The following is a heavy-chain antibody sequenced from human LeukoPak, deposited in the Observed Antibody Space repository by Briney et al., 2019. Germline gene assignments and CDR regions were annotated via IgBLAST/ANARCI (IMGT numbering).Heavy chain of an antibody. CDR2: IYHGGST. CDR1: GYSISSGYY. Sequence: SETLSLTCTVSGYSISSGYYWGWIRQPPGKGLEWIGTIYHGGSTDYNPSLKSRVIISVDTSKNQFSLKLTSVTAADTAVYYCARGFRGRFSVWDAFQIWGQGTMVTVSS. V-gene: IGHV4-38-2*02. D-gene: IGHD3-10*01. J-gene: IGHJ3*02. CDR3: ARGFRGRFSVWDAFQI.